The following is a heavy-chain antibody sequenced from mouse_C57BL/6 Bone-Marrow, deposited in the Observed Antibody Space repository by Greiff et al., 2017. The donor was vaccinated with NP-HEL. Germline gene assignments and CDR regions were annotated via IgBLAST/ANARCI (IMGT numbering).Heavy chain of an antibody. CDR1: GYTFTSYW. Sequence: VQLQQPGAELVKPGASVKLSCKASGYTFTSYWMQWVKQRPGQGLEWIGEIDPSDSYTNYNQKFKGKATLTVDTSSSTAYMQLSSLTSEDSAVYYCARAAYDYFYAMDYWGQGTSVTVSS. D-gene: IGHD2-4*01. J-gene: IGHJ4*01. V-gene: IGHV1-50*01. CDR2: IDPSDSYT. CDR3: ARAAYDYFYAMDY.